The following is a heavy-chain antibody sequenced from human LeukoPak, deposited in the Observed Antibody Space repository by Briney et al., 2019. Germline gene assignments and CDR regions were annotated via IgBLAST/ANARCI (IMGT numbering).Heavy chain of an antibody. CDR3: ARGETTVTTLDY. D-gene: IGHD4-17*01. J-gene: IGHJ4*02. CDR2: IYYSGST. Sequence: SETLSLTCTVSGGSISSSSYYWGWIRQPPGEGLEWIGSIYYSGSTYYNPSLKSRVTISVDTSKNQFSLKLSSVTAADTAVYYCARGETTVTTLDYWGQGTLVTVSS. CDR1: GGSISSSSYY. V-gene: IGHV4-39*01.